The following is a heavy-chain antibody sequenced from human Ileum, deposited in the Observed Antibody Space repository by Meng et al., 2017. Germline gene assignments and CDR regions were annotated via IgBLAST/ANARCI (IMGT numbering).Heavy chain of an antibody. CDR1: GGSVSSNIAA. CDR2: TYYRSKWYS. Sequence: QEQLPTSGPGLVEPSQPLSLSCACTGGSVSSNIAAWNWIRQSPLKGLEWLGRTYYRSKWYSEYAVSVKSRISITPDTSKNQFSLQMNSVTPEDTAVYYCASGSGSLDYWGPGTLVTVSS. V-gene: IGHV6-1*01. CDR3: ASGSGSLDY. D-gene: IGHD3-3*01. J-gene: IGHJ4*02.